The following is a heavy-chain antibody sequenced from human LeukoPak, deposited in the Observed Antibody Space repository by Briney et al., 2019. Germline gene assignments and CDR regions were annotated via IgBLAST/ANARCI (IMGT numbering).Heavy chain of an antibody. D-gene: IGHD6-19*01. CDR2: IIPIFGTA. Sequence: ASVKVSCKASGGTFSSYAISWVRQAPGQGLEWMGGIIPIFGTANYAQKFQGRVTITADESTSTAYMELSSLRSEDTAVYYCARWDSSGWTPRFDYWGQGTLVTVSS. J-gene: IGHJ4*02. V-gene: IGHV1-69*13. CDR1: GGTFSSYA. CDR3: ARWDSSGWTPRFDY.